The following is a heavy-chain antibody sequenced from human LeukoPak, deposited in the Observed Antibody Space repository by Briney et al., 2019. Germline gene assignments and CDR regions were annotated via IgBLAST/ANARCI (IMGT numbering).Heavy chain of an antibody. J-gene: IGHJ6*03. CDR2: ISSSSSYI. D-gene: IGHD2-15*01. Sequence: GGSLRLSCAASGFTFSSYSMNWVRQAPGKGLEWVSSISSSSSYIYYADSVKGRFTISRDNAKNSLYLQMNSLRAEDTAVYYCARDRDVVVVAATRGYYYHYYMDVWGKGTTVTVSS. CDR3: ARDRDVVVVAATRGYYYHYYMDV. V-gene: IGHV3-21*01. CDR1: GFTFSSYS.